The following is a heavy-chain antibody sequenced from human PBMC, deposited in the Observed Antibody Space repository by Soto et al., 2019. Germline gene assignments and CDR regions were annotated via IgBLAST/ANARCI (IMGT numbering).Heavy chain of an antibody. CDR2: IIPIFGIP. D-gene: IGHD2-2*01. CDR3: AREDRGRGTGLVPAAIDGMDV. Sequence: QVQLVQSGAEVKKPGSSVKVSCKASGGTFSRYSITWVRQAPGHGLEWIGRIIPIFGIPTYAQKFQGRVTMTEDESRSTAYLEPSSLRSDATAVYYCAREDRGRGTGLVPAAIDGMDVWGQGTTVTVSS. CDR1: GGTFSRYS. J-gene: IGHJ6*02. V-gene: IGHV1-69*08.